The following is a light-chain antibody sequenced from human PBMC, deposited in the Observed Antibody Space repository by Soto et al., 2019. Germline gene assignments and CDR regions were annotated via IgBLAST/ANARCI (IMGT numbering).Light chain of an antibody. CDR3: QQYEIFSVP. Sequence: IQMITSSGSLAASVGEKVPITFRASQGIRKDLGWYQVKPGKAPKLLIYDVSALKRGVPPRFSGSGSGTEFTLTICSLQPDDFATYYCQQYEIFSVPFDHGTK. V-gene: IGKV1-17*01. J-gene: IGKJ1*01. CDR2: DVS. CDR1: QGIRKD.